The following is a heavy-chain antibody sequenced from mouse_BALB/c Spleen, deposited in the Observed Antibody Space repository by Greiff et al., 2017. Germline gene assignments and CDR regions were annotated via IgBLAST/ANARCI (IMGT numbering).Heavy chain of an antibody. J-gene: IGHJ3*01. D-gene: IGHD2-4*01. CDR3: ATEGLRSFAY. CDR2: ISSGSSTI. CDR1: GFTFSSFG. V-gene: IGHV5-17*02. Sequence: EVHLVESGGGLVQPGGSRKLSCAASGFTFSSFGMHWVRQAPEKGLEWVAYISSGSSTIYYADTVKGRFTISRDNPKNTLFLQMTSLRSEDTAMYYCATEGLRSFAYWGQGTLVTVSA.